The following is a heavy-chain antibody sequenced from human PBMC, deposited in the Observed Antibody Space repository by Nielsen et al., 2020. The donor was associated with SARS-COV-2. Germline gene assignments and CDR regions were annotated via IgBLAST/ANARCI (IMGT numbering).Heavy chain of an antibody. D-gene: IGHD3-10*01. J-gene: IGHJ6*03. CDR1: GYTFTSYY. Sequence: ASVKVSCKASGYTFTSYYIHWVRQAPGQGLEWMGIINPSGGSTSYAQKFQGRVTMTRNTSISTAYMELSSLRSEDTAVYYCAVGSSGSYRSYYYYYMDVWGKGTTVTVSS. V-gene: IGHV1-46*01. CDR2: INPSGGST. CDR3: AVGSSGSYRSYYYYYMDV.